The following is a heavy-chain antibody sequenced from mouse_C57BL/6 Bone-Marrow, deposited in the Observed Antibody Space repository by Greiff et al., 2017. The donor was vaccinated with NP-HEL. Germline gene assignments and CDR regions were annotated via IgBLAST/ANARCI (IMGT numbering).Heavy chain of an antibody. D-gene: IGHD1-1*01. CDR2: IDPSDSYT. CDR1: GYTFTSYW. J-gene: IGHJ3*01. Sequence: VQLQQPGAELVMPGASVKLSCKASGYTFTSYWMHWVKQRPGQGLEWIGEIDPSDSYTTYNQKFKGKSTLTVDKSSSTAYMQLSSLTSEDSAVYYCAREGTTVADWFAYWGQGTLVTVSA. V-gene: IGHV1-69*01. CDR3: AREGTTVADWFAY.